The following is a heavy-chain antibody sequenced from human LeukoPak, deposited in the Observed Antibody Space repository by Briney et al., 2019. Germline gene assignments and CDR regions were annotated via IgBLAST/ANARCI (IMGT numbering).Heavy chain of an antibody. CDR3: AARGEYSGSGTR. CDR2: IYFSGGT. CDR1: GDSISSSNCY. Sequence: SETLSLTCTVSGDSISSSNCYWGWIRQPPGKGLEWIGSIYFSGGTYYNASLKSRVTISVDTSKNQFSLKLTSVTVADTAMYYCAARGEYSGSGTRWGQGALVTVSS. J-gene: IGHJ4*02. D-gene: IGHD3-10*01. V-gene: IGHV4-39*01.